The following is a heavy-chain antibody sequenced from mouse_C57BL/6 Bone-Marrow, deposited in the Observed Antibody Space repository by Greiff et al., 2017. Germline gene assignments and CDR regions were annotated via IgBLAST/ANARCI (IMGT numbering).Heavy chain of an antibody. J-gene: IGHJ3*01. D-gene: IGHD1-1*01. V-gene: IGHV5-4*03. CDR2: ISDGGSYT. CDR1: GFTFSSYA. Sequence: EVKLVESGGGLVKPGGSLKLSCAASGFTFSSYAMSWVRQTPEKRLEWVATISDGGSYTYYPDNVKGRFTFSRDNAKNNLYLQMSHLKSEDTAMYYCARPYYYGSAWFAYWGQGTLVTVSA. CDR3: ARPYYYGSAWFAY.